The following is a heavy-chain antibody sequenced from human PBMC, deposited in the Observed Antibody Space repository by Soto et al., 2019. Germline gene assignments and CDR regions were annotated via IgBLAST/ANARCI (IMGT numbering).Heavy chain of an antibody. CDR3: AKGHDYGDYFDY. V-gene: IGHV3-30*18. J-gene: IGHJ4*02. D-gene: IGHD4-17*01. CDR1: GFTFSSYG. Sequence: LRLSCAASGFTFSSYGMHWVRQAPGKGLEWVAVISYDGSNKYYADSVKGRFTISRDNSKNTLYLQMNSLRAEDTAVYYCAKGHDYGDYFDYWGQGTLVTVSS. CDR2: ISYDGSNK.